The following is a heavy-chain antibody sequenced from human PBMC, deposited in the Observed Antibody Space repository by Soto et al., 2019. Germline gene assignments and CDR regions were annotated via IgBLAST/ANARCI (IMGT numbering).Heavy chain of an antibody. CDR2: ISSSSDYI. Sequence: PGGSLRLSCAASGFTFSSYSMNWVRQAPGKGLEWVSSISSSSDYIYYADSVKGRFTISRDNAKNSLYLQMNSLRAEDTAVYYCARPIAVAEPDAFDIWGQRTMVTVSS. CDR3: ARPIAVAEPDAFDI. J-gene: IGHJ3*02. CDR1: GFTFSSYS. V-gene: IGHV3-21*01. D-gene: IGHD6-19*01.